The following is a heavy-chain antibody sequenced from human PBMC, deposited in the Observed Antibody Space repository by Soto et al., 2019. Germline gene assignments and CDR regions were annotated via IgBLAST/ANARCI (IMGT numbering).Heavy chain of an antibody. J-gene: IGHJ5*02. CDR1: GYTFTSYD. CDR2: MNPNNGNT. Sequence: QVQLVQSGAEVKKPGASVKVSCKASGYTFTSYDINWVRQATGQGLEWMGRMNPNNGNTAYAQKFQCRVTMTRTTCISTAYMELSSLRSEDTAVYYCARGADNWNDGYWFDPWGQGTLVTVSS. D-gene: IGHD1-1*01. V-gene: IGHV1-8*01. CDR3: ARGADNWNDGYWFDP.